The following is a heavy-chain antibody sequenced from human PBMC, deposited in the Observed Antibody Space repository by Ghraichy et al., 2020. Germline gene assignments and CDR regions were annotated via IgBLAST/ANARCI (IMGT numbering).Heavy chain of an antibody. V-gene: IGHV4-59*01. CDR3: ASYSSSWRHFDY. CDR2: IYYSGST. J-gene: IGHJ4*02. Sequence: SETLSLTCTVSGGSISSYYWSWIRQPPGKGLEWIGYIYYSGSTNYNPSLKSRVTISVDTSKNQFSLKLSSVTAADTAVYYCASYSSSWRHFDYWGQGTLVTVSS. D-gene: IGHD6-13*01. CDR1: GGSISSYY.